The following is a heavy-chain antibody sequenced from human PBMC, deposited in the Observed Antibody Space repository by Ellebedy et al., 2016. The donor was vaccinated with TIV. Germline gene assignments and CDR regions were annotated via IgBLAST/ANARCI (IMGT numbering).Heavy chain of an antibody. J-gene: IGHJ4*02. D-gene: IGHD4/OR15-4a*01. CDR1: GFTFSNYA. CDR2: ISASRGDA. V-gene: IGHV3-23*01. CDR3: AKDLTMWTLTPRVYFDS. Sequence: GESLKISCAASGFTFSNYAMTWVRQAPGKGLEWVSTISASRGDAYYADSVRGRFTISRDNSKNTLYLQMNNLSAEDTALYYCAKDLTMWTLTPRVYFDSWGQGTLVTVSS.